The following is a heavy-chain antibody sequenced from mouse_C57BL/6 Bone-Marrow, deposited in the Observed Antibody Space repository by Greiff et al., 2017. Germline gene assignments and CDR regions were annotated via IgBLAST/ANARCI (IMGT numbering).Heavy chain of an antibody. Sequence: EVHLVESGGGLVKPGGSLKLSCAASGFTFSSYAMSWVRQTPEKRLEWVATISDGGSYTYYPDNVKGRFTISRDNANNNLYLQMSHLKSEDTAMYYCARYLLGFAYWGQGTLVTVSA. V-gene: IGHV5-4*01. CDR3: ARYLLGFAY. CDR2: ISDGGSYT. D-gene: IGHD5-1*01. CDR1: GFTFSSYA. J-gene: IGHJ3*01.